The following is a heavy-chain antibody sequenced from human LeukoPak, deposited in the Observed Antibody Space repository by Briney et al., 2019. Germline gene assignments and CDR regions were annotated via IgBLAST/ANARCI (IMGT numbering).Heavy chain of an antibody. Sequence: SETLSLTCTISGGSITSLYWTWIRQPPGKGLEWIGYIFSTGSTNYNPSLKSRVTMSVDTSKNQFSLKLISVTAADTAVYYCASLSRDAFNHFDYWGQGTLVTVPS. V-gene: IGHV4-59*11. CDR3: ASLSRDAFNHFDY. CDR1: GGSITSLY. D-gene: IGHD5-24*01. J-gene: IGHJ4*02. CDR2: IFSTGST.